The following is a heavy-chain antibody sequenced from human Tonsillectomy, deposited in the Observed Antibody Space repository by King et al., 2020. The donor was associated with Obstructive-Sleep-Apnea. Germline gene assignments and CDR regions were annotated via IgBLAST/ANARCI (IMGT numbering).Heavy chain of an antibody. Sequence: VQLVESGGGLVQPGGSLRLSCVASGITFSTSWMHWVRQTPGKGLVWVSRINRDGFNTYYADSVKGRFTISRDNTKNTLYLQMNSLRAEDTAVYYCTRDGGPRADIVPGYSQNYGMDVWGQGTTVTVSS. J-gene: IGHJ6*02. V-gene: IGHV3-74*01. CDR3: TRDGGPRADIVPGYSQNYGMDV. D-gene: IGHD2-15*01. CDR1: GITFSTSW. CDR2: INRDGFNT.